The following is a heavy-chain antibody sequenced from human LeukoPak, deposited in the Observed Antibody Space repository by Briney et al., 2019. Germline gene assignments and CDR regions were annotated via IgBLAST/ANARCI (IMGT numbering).Heavy chain of an antibody. CDR1: GFTFSSYA. Sequence: GGSLRLSCAASGFTFSSYAMSWVRQAPGKGLEWVSAISGSGGSTYYADSVKGRFTISRDNSKNTLYLQMNSLRAEDTAVYYCARRYSSSWYFDYWGQGTLVTVSS. CDR3: ARRYSSSWYFDY. CDR2: ISGSGGST. J-gene: IGHJ4*02. D-gene: IGHD6-13*01. V-gene: IGHV3-23*01.